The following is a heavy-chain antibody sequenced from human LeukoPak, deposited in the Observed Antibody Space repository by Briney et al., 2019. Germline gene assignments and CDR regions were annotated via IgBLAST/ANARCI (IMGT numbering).Heavy chain of an antibody. D-gene: IGHD5-12*01. V-gene: IGHV3-15*01. CDR2: IKSKTDGGTT. CDR1: GFTFSNAW. J-gene: IGHJ4*02. Sequence: PGGSLRLSCAASGFTFSNAWMSWVRQAPGKGLEWVGRIKSKTDGGTTDYAALVKGRFTISRDESKNTLYLQMNSLKTEDTAVYYCTTAGDITPSADYWGQGTLVTVSS. CDR3: TTAGDITPSADY.